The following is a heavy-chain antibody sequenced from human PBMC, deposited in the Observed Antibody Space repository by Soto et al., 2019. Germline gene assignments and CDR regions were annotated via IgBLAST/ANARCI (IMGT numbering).Heavy chain of an antibody. CDR2: INHSGST. D-gene: IGHD2-21*02. J-gene: IGHJ4*02. V-gene: IGHV4-34*01. Sequence: SETLSLTCAVYGGSFSGYYWSWIRQLPGKGLEWIGEINHSGSTNYNPSLKSRVSISIDTSKNQFSLKLSSVAAADTALYYCERQRTTVVTQAYFDYWGQGALVTVSS. CDR1: GGSFSGYY. CDR3: ERQRTTVVTQAYFDY.